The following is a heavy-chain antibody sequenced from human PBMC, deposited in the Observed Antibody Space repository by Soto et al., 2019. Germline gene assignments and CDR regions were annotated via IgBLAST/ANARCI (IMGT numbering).Heavy chain of an antibody. V-gene: IGHV3-23*01. CDR2: ISGSGGST. J-gene: IGHJ4*02. D-gene: IGHD6-19*01. CDR3: ARDRYSTAWIDGY. CDR1: GFTFSSYA. Sequence: PGGSLRLSCAASGFTFSSYAMSWVRQAPGKGLEWVSAISGSGGSTYYADSVKGRFTISRDNAKNSLYLQMNSLRAEDTAVYYCARDRYSTAWIDGYWGQGTLVTVSS.